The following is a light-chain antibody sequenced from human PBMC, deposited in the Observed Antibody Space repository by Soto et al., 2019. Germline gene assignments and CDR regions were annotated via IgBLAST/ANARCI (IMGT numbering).Light chain of an antibody. CDR2: DVS. CDR3: SSYTSSSTYVV. V-gene: IGLV2-14*01. Sequence: QSALTQPASVSGSPGQSITISCTGTSSDVGGYNYVSWYKQHPGKAPKLMIYDVSNRPSGVSNRFTGSKSGNTASMTISGHQAEYEADYYCSSYTSSSTYVVFGGGTKLTVL. J-gene: IGLJ2*01. CDR1: SSDVGGYNY.